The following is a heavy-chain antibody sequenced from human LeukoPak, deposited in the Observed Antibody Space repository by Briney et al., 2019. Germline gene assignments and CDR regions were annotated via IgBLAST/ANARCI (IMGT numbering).Heavy chain of an antibody. D-gene: IGHD3-9*01. CDR1: GYTFTGYY. CDR3: ARTTRYFDWLDKYYFDY. J-gene: IGHJ4*02. V-gene: IGHV1-2*02. Sequence: ASVKVSCKASGYTFTGYYMHWVRQAPGQGLEWMGGINPNSGGTNYAQKFQGRVTMTRDTSISTAYMELSRLRSDDTAVYYCARTTRYFDWLDKYYFDYWGQGTLVTVSS. CDR2: INPNSGGT.